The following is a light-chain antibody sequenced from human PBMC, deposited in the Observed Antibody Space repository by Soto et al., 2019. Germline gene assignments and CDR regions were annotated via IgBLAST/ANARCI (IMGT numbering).Light chain of an antibody. CDR1: SSDVGGYNY. V-gene: IGLV2-14*03. CDR2: DVS. J-gene: IGLJ1*01. Sequence: QSAVTQPGSVSGSPGQSITISCTGTSSDVGGYNYVSWYQQHPGKAPKLMIYDVSNRPSGVSNRFSGSKSGNTASLTISGLQAEDEADYYCNSYTRSITYVFGTGTKVTVL. CDR3: NSYTRSITYV.